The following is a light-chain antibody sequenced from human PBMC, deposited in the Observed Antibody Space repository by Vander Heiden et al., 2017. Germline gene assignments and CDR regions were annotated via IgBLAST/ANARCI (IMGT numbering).Light chain of an antibody. Sequence: DLQITQSPSSVSASVGDRVTITCRTSLDISTYLDWYQQKPGKAPNLLIYGTSTLMSDVPSRFSGSGNGTDFTLTISSLQPEDSATYYCQQANGFPPTFGQGTRLEI. CDR2: GTS. J-gene: IGKJ5*01. CDR1: LDISTY. CDR3: QQANGFPPT. V-gene: IGKV1-12*01.